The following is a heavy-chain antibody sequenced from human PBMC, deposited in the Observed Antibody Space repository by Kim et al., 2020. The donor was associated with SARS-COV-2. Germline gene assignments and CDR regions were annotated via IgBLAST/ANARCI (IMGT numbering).Heavy chain of an antibody. CDR2: ITWNGGTV. CDR3: TKARGAYSDYVYYYYGLDI. Sequence: GGSLRRSCVVSGFNFKDYAMHWVRQTPGKGLEWVGGITWNGGTVDYADSVKGRFSISRDNAGDSLYLQMDSLTPEDTAFYYCTKARGAYSDYVYYYYGLDIWGRGTTVTVSS. CDR1: GFNFKDYA. V-gene: IGHV3-9*01. J-gene: IGHJ6*02. D-gene: IGHD4-17*01.